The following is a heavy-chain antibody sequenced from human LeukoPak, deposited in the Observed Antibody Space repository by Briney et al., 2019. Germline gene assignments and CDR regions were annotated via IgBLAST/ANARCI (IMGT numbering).Heavy chain of an antibody. CDR2: ISYDGSDK. CDR3: AKDRGWCFEY. D-gene: IGHD6-19*01. V-gene: IGHV3-30*18. Sequence: GRSLRLSCAASGFTFSSSDMHWVRQAPGKGLEWVAFISYDGSDKYYAESVKGRFTVSRDNSKHTLYLQMNSLRVEDTAVYYCAKDRGWCFEYWGQGTLVTVSS. J-gene: IGHJ4*02. CDR1: GFTFSSSD.